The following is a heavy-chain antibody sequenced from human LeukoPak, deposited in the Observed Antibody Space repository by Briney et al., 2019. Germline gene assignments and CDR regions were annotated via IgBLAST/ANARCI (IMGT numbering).Heavy chain of an antibody. CDR1: GFTFSNYA. Sequence: GGSLRLSCAASGFTFSNYAMSWVRQAPGEGLEWVSVISGSGGSTYYADSVKGRFTISRDNSKNTLYLQMNTLIAEGTAVYYCAKSAAAGNYYYYYMDVWGKGTTVTVSS. CDR2: ISGSGGST. D-gene: IGHD6-13*01. J-gene: IGHJ6*03. CDR3: AKSAAAGNYYYYYMDV. V-gene: IGHV3-23*01.